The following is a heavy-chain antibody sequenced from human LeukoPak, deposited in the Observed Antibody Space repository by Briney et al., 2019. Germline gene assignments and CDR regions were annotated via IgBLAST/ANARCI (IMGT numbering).Heavy chain of an antibody. CDR2: INPNSGGT. CDR1: GYTFTGYY. CDR3: ARDGGGYYDSSGYSVTFLDY. J-gene: IGHJ4*02. Sequence: GSVKVSCKASGYTFTGYYMHWVRQAPGQGLEWMGWINPNSGGTNYAQKFQGRVTMTSDTSISTAYMELSSLRSNDTAVYYCARDGGGYYDSSGYSVTFLDYWGQGTLVTVSS. D-gene: IGHD3-22*01. V-gene: IGHV1-2*02.